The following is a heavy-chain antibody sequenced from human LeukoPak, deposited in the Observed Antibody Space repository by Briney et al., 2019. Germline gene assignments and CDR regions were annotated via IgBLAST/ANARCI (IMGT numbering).Heavy chain of an antibody. D-gene: IGHD2-21*02. CDR1: GGTFSSYA. CDR3: ARDLSPYCGGDCYSRFDP. Sequence: SVKVSCKASGGTFSSYAISWVRQAPGQGLEWMGGIIPIFGTANYAQKFQGRVTITADKSTSTAYMELSSLRSEDTAVYYCARDLSPYCGGDCYSRFDPWGQGTLVTVSS. V-gene: IGHV1-69*06. CDR2: IIPIFGTA. J-gene: IGHJ5*02.